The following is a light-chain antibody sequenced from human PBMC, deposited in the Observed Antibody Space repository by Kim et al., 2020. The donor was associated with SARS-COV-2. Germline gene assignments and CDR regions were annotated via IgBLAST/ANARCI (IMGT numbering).Light chain of an antibody. CDR1: QFLNTY. CDR3: QLYISFPYT. CDR2: QAS. V-gene: IGKV1-5*03. Sequence: DIQMSQSPSTLSASVGDRVTITCRASQFLNTYLAWYQQKPGKAPALLIYQASSLQVGVPSRFSGSGSGTEFTLTISSLQSDDYAADYYQLYISFPYTFGQGTKVDIK. J-gene: IGKJ2*01.